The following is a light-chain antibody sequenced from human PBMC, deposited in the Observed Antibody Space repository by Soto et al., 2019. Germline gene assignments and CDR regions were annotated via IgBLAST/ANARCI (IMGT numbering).Light chain of an antibody. Sequence: VIWMTQSPSLLSASTGDRVTISCRTNQDISSYLAWYQQKPGKAPELLIYATSTLQSGVPSRFSGSGSGTEFTLTISSLQSDDFATYYCQQYDSYRTFGQGTKVDIK. CDR3: QQYDSYRT. CDR1: QDISSY. CDR2: ATS. V-gene: IGKV1D-8*03. J-gene: IGKJ1*01.